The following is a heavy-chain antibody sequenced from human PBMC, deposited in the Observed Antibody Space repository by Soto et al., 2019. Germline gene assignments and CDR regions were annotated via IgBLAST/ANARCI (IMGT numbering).Heavy chain of an antibody. D-gene: IGHD6-13*01. V-gene: IGHV3-15*05. CDR1: GFILNNAW. CDR3: TTVISSWYVDY. J-gene: IGHJ4*02. CDR2: VKRNSAGGTI. Sequence: EVQLVESGGGLVKPGESLRLSCAASGFILNNAWMNWVRRAPGKGLEWVGRVKRNSAGGTIDYAAPVKGRFTISRDSSRNTMYLQMDSLKTEDTAVYYCTTVISSWYVDYWGQGTRVTVSS.